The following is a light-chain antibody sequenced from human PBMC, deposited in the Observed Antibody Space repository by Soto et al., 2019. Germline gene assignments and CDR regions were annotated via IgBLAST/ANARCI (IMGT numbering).Light chain of an antibody. Sequence: DIQMTHSPSSLSASVGDRVTITCQASQDISNYLNWYQQKPGKAPKLLIYDASNLETGVPSRFSGSGSGKDFTFTISSLQPEDIATYYCKQYDNLHLTFGGGIKVEIX. CDR2: DAS. CDR3: KQYDNLHLT. CDR1: QDISNY. V-gene: IGKV1-33*01. J-gene: IGKJ4*01.